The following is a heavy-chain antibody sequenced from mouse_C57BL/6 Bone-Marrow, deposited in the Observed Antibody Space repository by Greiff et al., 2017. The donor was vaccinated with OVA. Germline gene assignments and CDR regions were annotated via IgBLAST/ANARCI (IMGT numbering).Heavy chain of an antibody. CDR2: IYPGSGST. V-gene: IGHV1-55*01. CDR1: GYTFTSYW. CDR3: ARKGDGYDYYAMDY. J-gene: IGHJ4*01. Sequence: VQLQQPGAELVKPGASVKMSCKASGYTFTSYWITWVKQRPGQGLEWIGDIYPGSGSTNYNEKFKSKATLTVDTSSSTAYMQLSSLTSEDSAVYYCARKGDGYDYYAMDYWGQGTSVTVSS. D-gene: IGHD2-2*01.